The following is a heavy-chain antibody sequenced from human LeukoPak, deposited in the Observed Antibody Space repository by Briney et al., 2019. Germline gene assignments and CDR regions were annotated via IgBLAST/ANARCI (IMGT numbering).Heavy chain of an antibody. Sequence: GRSLRLSCEASGFTFSTYGMHWVRQAPGKGLEWVAVIGHDGSQKESADAVKGRFIISKDTSTDTVYLQMNSLRVEDTAVYYCARDPKVGSPDYFDYWGQGTLVTVSP. D-gene: IGHD3-16*01. CDR1: GFTFSTYG. J-gene: IGHJ4*02. CDR3: ARDPKVGSPDYFDY. V-gene: IGHV3-33*01. CDR2: IGHDGSQK.